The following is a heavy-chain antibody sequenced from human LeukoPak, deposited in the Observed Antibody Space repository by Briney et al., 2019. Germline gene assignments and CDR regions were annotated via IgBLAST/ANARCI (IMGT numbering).Heavy chain of an antibody. CDR2: MNPYTGKT. CDR1: GYTFTSFD. D-gene: IGHD3-22*01. Sequence: ASVKVSCKTSGYTFTSFDINWVRQAAGQGLEWLGWMNPYTGKTGYAQKFQGRVTFTGGTSIRTAYMEVSSLTSEDTAVYYCARAPSPYYYDSSAYYSDYWGQGTLVTVSS. J-gene: IGHJ4*02. V-gene: IGHV1-8*03. CDR3: ARAPSPYYYDSSAYYSDY.